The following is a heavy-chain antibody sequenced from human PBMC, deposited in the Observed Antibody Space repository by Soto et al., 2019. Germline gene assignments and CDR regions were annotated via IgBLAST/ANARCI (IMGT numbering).Heavy chain of an antibody. CDR3: ARVVETAAVPLDY. J-gene: IGHJ4*02. D-gene: IGHD5-18*01. CDR2: VNPKSGAT. CDR1: GYNFIGYY. Sequence: QVQLVQSGAEVKKPGASVKVSCKASGYNFIGYYIHRVRQAPGQRLEWMGWVNPKSGATHYTQTFQGRVTMTGDTSINTAYMELSWLTSDDTAVYYCARVVETAAVPLDYWGQGTLVTVSS. V-gene: IGHV1-2*02.